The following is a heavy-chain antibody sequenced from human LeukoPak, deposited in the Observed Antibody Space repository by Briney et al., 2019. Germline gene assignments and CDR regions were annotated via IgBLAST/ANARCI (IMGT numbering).Heavy chain of an antibody. V-gene: IGHV4-31*03. CDR2: IYYSGST. J-gene: IGHJ4*02. CDR1: GGSISSGGYY. CDR3: ARSSTTTHSSSWYFGFDY. D-gene: IGHD6-13*01. Sequence: SETLSLTCTVSGGSISSGGYYWRWIRQHPGKGLEWIGYIYYSGSTYFNPSLKSRVTISVDTSKNQFSLKLSSVTAADTAVYYCARSSTTTHSSSWYFGFDYWGQGTLVTVSS.